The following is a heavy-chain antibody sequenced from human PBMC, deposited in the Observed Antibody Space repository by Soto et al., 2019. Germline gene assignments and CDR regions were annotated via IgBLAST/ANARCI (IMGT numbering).Heavy chain of an antibody. J-gene: IGHJ3*01. CDR1: GFMFSDYY. CDR3: ARGGGGFYDYVWGSYSQWAFDV. CDR2: ISSGGSTK. Sequence: QVQLVESGGGLVKPGGSLRLSCAASGFMFSDYYMSWIRQAPGKGLEWVSYISSGGSTKYYADSVKGRFTISRDNAKNSLSLQMSSLRAEDTAIYCCARGGGGFYDYVWGSYSQWAFDVWGQGTMVTVSS. V-gene: IGHV3-11*01. D-gene: IGHD3-16*01.